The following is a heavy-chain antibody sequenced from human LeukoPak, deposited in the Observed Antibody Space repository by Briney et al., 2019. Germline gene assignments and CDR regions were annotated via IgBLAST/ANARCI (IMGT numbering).Heavy chain of an antibody. Sequence: SETLSLTCTVSGGSISSSSYYWGWIRQPPGKGLEWIGSIYYSGSTYYNPSLKSRVTISVDTSKNQFSLKLSSVTAADTAVYYCARTRSKVVTLPDYWGQGTLVTVSS. V-gene: IGHV4-39*07. CDR1: GGSISSSSYY. J-gene: IGHJ4*02. CDR2: IYYSGST. D-gene: IGHD4-23*01. CDR3: ARTRSKVVTLPDY.